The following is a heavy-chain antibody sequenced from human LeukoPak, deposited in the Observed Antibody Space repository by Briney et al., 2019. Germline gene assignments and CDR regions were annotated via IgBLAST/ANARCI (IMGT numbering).Heavy chain of an antibody. D-gene: IGHD1-20*01. CDR3: ARAYNWKNFMPFDY. J-gene: IGHJ4*02. CDR2: IKQDGSEK. Sequence: GGSLRLSCAASGFTFSSYWMSWVRQAPGKGLEWVANIKQDGSEKYYVDSVKGRFTISRDNAKNSLYLQMNSLRAEDTAVYYCARAYNWKNFMPFDYWGQGTLVTVSS. V-gene: IGHV3-7*03. CDR1: GFTFSSYW.